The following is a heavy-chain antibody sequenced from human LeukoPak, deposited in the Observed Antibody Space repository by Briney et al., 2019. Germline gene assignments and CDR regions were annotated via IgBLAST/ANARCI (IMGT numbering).Heavy chain of an antibody. CDR2: ISYDGSNQ. CDR3: AKGQKTAVDMGDY. D-gene: IGHD6-13*01. V-gene: IGHV3-30*18. J-gene: IGHJ4*02. CDR1: GFTFSSYG. Sequence: PGGSLRLSCAASGFTFSSYGMHWVRQAPGKGLEWVAVISYDGSNQYYADSVKGRLTISRDNSKNTLYLQMNSLRAEDTAVYYCAKGQKTAVDMGDYWGQGALVTVSS.